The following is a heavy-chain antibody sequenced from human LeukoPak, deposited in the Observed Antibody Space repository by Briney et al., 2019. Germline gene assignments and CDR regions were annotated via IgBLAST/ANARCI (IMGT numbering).Heavy chain of an antibody. D-gene: IGHD6-19*01. CDR1: GGSFGGYY. V-gene: IGHV4-34*01. CDR3: ARVSVAGYVDY. J-gene: IGHJ4*02. CDR2: INHSGST. Sequence: SETLSLTCAVYGGSFGGYYWSWIRQPPGKGLEWIGEINHSGSTNYNPSLKSRVTISVDTSKNQFSLKLSSVTAADTAVYYCARVSVAGYVDYWGQGTLVTVSS.